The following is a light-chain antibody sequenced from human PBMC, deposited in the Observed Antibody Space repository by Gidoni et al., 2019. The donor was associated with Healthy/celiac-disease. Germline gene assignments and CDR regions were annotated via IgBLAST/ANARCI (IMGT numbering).Light chain of an antibody. Sequence: ESVLTQSPGTLSVSPGDRATLSCRPSQRVSRRYLAWYQQKPGQAPRLLIYGASCRATGMPDRFSGSGCGTDFTLTISRLEPEDFAVYFCQQYGSSPPRLTFGGGTKVEIK. CDR3: QQYGSSPPRLT. CDR2: GAS. J-gene: IGKJ4*01. V-gene: IGKV3-20*01. CDR1: QRVSRRY.